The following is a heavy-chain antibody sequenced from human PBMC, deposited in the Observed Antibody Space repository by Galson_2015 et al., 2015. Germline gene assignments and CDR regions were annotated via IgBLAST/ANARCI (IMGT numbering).Heavy chain of an antibody. Sequence: SVKVSCKASGYTFTSYAMHWVRQAPGQRLEWMGWINAGNGNTKYSQKFQGRVTITRDTSASTAFMELSSLRSEDTAVYYCARRTVTTSGYYGMDVWGQGTTVTVSS. V-gene: IGHV1-3*01. CDR3: ARRTVTTSGYYGMDV. CDR1: GYTFTSYA. J-gene: IGHJ6*02. D-gene: IGHD4-11*01. CDR2: INAGNGNT.